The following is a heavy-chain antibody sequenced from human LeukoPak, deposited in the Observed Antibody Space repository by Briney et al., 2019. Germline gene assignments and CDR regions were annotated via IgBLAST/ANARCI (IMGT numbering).Heavy chain of an antibody. CDR3: ASQHYSGWSPVDAFDI. Sequence: GGSLRLSCAASGFTFSTYALSWVRQAPGKGLEWVSGISGSGVSTFYADSVKGRFTISRDNSKNTLYLQMNSLRAEDTAVYYCASQHYSGWSPVDAFDIWGQGTMVTVSS. CDR1: GFTFSTYA. CDR2: ISGSGVST. D-gene: IGHD6-19*01. J-gene: IGHJ3*02. V-gene: IGHV3-23*01.